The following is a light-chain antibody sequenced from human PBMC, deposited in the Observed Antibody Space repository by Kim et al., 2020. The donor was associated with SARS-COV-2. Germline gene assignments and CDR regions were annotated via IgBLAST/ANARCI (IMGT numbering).Light chain of an antibody. J-gene: IGKJ1*01. V-gene: IGKV1-27*01. CDR1: QGISNY. Sequence: ASVGDRVTIPCRASQGISNYLAWYQQKPGKVPKLLIYAASALQSGVPSRFSGSGSGTDFTLTITSLQPEDVAAYYCQQCKSAPWTFGQGTKVDIK. CDR3: QQCKSAPWT. CDR2: AAS.